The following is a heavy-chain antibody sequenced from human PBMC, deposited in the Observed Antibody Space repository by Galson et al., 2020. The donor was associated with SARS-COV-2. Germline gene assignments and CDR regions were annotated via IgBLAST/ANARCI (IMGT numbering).Heavy chain of an antibody. Sequence: TSETLSLTCTVSGGSISSGGYYWSWIRQHPGKGPEWIGYIYYSGSTCYNPSLKSRVTISVDTSKNQFSLKLSSVTAADTAVYYCARARIVVVINAFDIWGQGTMVTVSS. CDR2: IYYSGST. D-gene: IGHD3-22*01. V-gene: IGHV4-31*03. J-gene: IGHJ3*02. CDR3: ARARIVVVINAFDI. CDR1: GGSISSGGYY.